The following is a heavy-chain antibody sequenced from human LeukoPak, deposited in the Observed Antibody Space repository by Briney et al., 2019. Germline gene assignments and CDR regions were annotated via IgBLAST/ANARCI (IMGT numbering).Heavy chain of an antibody. CDR3: AREGALLLRFLEWLLLNWFDP. CDR1: GFTFSSYS. CDR2: ISSSSSYI. J-gene: IGHJ5*02. Sequence: GGSLRLSCAASGFTFSSYSMNWVRQAPGKGLEWVSSISSSSSYIYYADSVKGRFTISRDNAKNSLYLQMNSLRAEDTAVYYCAREGALLLRFLEWLLLNWFDPWGQGTLVTVSS. D-gene: IGHD3-3*01. V-gene: IGHV3-21*01.